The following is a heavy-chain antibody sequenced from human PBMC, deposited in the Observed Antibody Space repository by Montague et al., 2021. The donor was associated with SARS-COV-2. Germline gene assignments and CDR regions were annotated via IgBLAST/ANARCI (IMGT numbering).Heavy chain of an antibody. V-gene: IGHV4-4*02. CDR1: GASITSSNW. Sequence: SETLSLTCTVSGASITSSNWWNWVRQPPGKGLEWIGQIYHSGSTNYNPSLKGRLTLSLDKSKSQFSLNLSSVTAADTAVYYCARQIQQVVLSPAKLTNWFDPWGLGTLVTVAS. D-gene: IGHD2-15*01. J-gene: IGHJ5*02. CDR3: ARQIQQVVLSPAKLTNWFDP. CDR2: IYHSGST.